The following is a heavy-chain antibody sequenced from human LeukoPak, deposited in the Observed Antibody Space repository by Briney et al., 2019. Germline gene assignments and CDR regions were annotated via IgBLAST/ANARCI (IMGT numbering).Heavy chain of an antibody. V-gene: IGHV1-69*01. Sequence: GASVNVSCKASGGTFSSYAISWVRQAPGQGLEWMGGIIPIFGTANYAQKFQGRVTITADESTSTAYMELSSLRSEDTAVYYCARDQAAAGTSWFDPWGQGTLVTVSS. D-gene: IGHD6-13*01. CDR3: ARDQAAAGTSWFDP. CDR1: GGTFSSYA. CDR2: IIPIFGTA. J-gene: IGHJ5*02.